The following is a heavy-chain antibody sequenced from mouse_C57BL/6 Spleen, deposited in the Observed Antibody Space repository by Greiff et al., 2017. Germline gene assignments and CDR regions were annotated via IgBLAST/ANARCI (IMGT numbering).Heavy chain of an antibody. CDR2: IYPGSGST. CDR1: GYTFTSYW. CDR3: ARTSSGYGAWFAY. J-gene: IGHJ3*01. V-gene: IGHV1-55*01. Sequence: QVQLQQPGAELVKPGASVKMSCKASGYTFTSYWITWVKQRPGQGLEWIGDIYPGSGSTNYNEQFKSKATLTVDTSSSTAYMQLGSLTSEDSAVYYCARTSSGYGAWFAYWGQGTLVTVSA. D-gene: IGHD3-2*02.